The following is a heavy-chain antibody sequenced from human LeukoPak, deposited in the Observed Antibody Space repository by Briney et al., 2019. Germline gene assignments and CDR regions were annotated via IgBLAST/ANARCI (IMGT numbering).Heavy chain of an antibody. CDR3: ARGQRDY. CDR1: GYTFTGYY. D-gene: IGHD2-2*01. CDR2: MNPNSGNT. Sequence: GASVKVSCKASGYTFTGYYMHWVRQAPGQGLEWMGWMNPNSGNTGYAQKFQGRVTMTRNTSISTAYMELSSLRSEDTAVYYCARGQRDYWGQGTLVTVSS. V-gene: IGHV1-8*02. J-gene: IGHJ4*02.